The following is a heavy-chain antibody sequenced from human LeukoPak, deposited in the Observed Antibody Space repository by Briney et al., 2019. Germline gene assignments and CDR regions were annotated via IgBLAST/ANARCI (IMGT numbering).Heavy chain of an antibody. J-gene: IGHJ5*02. CDR1: GGSISSGGYY. V-gene: IGHV4-31*01. CDR3: ARGDSYSSSWKGNWFDP. CDR2: IYYSGST. Sequence: SETLSLTCTVSGGSISSGGYYWSWIRQHPGKGLEWIGYIYYSGSTYYNPSLKSQVTISVDTSKNQFSLKLSSVTAADTAVYYCARGDSYSSSWKGNWFDPWGQGTLVTVSS. D-gene: IGHD6-13*01.